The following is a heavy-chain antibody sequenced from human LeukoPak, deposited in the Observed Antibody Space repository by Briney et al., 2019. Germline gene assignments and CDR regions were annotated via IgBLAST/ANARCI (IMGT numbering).Heavy chain of an antibody. CDR1: GYTFTSYG. CDR2: ISAYNGNT. V-gene: IGHV1-18*01. D-gene: IGHD7-27*01. CDR3: ARTDKLGILYYFDY. J-gene: IGHJ4*02. Sequence: GASVKVSCKASGYTFTSYGISWVRQAPGQGLEWMGWISAYNGNTNYAQKLQGRVTTTTDTSTSTAYMELRSLRSDDTAVYYCARTDKLGILYYFDYWGQGTLVTVSS.